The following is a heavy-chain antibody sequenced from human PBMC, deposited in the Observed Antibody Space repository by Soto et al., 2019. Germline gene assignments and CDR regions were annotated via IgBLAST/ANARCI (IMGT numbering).Heavy chain of an antibody. V-gene: IGHV4-34*01. CDR3: ARGPLGYDILTGYRRNNWFDP. CDR1: GGSFSGYY. D-gene: IGHD3-9*01. CDR2: INHSGST. J-gene: IGHJ5*02. Sequence: SETLSLTCAVYGGSFSGYYWSWIRQPPGKGLEWIGEINHSGSTNYNPSLKSRVTISVDTSKNQFSLKLSSVTAADTAVYYCARGPLGYDILTGYRRNNWFDPWGQGTLVTVSS.